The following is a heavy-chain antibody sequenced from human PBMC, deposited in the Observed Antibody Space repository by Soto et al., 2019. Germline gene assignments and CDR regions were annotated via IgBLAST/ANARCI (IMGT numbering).Heavy chain of an antibody. J-gene: IGHJ4*02. CDR1: GCIFSSYG. Sequence: GSLRLSCAASGCIFSSYGMHWVRQAPGKGLEWVAVIWYDGSNKYYADSVKGRFTISRDNSKNTLFLQMNSLRAEDTAVYYCASSINWGQGTLVTVSS. CDR2: IWYDGSNK. V-gene: IGHV3-33*01. CDR3: ASSIN.